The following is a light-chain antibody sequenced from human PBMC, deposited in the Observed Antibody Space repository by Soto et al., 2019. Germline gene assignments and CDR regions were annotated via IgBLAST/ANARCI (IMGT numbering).Light chain of an antibody. CDR2: EVS. CDR3: SSYTSSSTFYV. V-gene: IGLV2-14*01. Sequence: QSVLTQPASVSGSPGQSITISCTGTSSDVGGYNYVSWYQQHPGKAPKLMIYEVSNRPSGVSNRFSGSKSGNTASLTISGLQAEDDADYYCSSYTSSSTFYVFGTGTKATVL. CDR1: SSDVGGYNY. J-gene: IGLJ1*01.